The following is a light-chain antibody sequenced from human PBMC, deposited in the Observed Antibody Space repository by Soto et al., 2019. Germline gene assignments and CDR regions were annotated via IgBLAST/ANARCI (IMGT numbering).Light chain of an antibody. V-gene: IGKV1-9*01. CDR1: QGISSY. J-gene: IGKJ2*01. Sequence: DIQLTQSPSFLSASVGDRVTITCRASQGISSYLAWYQQKPRKAPKLLIYAASTLQSGVPSRFSGSGSGTEFTLTLSSLQPEDFATYYCQQLNSYPYTFGQGTKLEIK. CDR2: AAS. CDR3: QQLNSYPYT.